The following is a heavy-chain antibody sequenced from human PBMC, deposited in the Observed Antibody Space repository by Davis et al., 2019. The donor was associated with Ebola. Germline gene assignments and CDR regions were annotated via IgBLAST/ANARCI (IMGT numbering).Heavy chain of an antibody. V-gene: IGHV3-30*02. CDR1: GFTFSSYA. CDR3: ARAKGVDP. J-gene: IGHJ5*02. CDR2: IRYDGSNK. D-gene: IGHD3-16*01. Sequence: GESLKISCAASGFTFSSYAMHWVRQAPGKGLEWVAFIRYDGSNKYYADSVKGRFTISRDNAKNSLYLQMNSLRAEDTAVYYCARAKGVDPWDQGTLVTVSS.